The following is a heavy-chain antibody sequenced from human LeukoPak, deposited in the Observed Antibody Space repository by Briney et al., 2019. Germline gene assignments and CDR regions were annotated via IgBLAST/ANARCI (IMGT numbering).Heavy chain of an antibody. CDR2: ISWNSGSI. V-gene: IGHV3-9*01. CDR3: AKGGTKGYSSASGFDY. Sequence: GRSLRLSCAASGFTFDDYAMHWVRQAPGKGLEWVSGISWNSGSIGYADSVKGRFTISRDNSKNTLYLQMNSLRAEDTAVYYCAKGGTKGYSSASGFDYWGQGTLVTVSS. D-gene: IGHD6-6*01. J-gene: IGHJ4*02. CDR1: GFTFDDYA.